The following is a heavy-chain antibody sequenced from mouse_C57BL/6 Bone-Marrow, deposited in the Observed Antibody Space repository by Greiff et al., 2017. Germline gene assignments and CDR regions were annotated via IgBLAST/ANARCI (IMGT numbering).Heavy chain of an antibody. J-gene: IGHJ3*01. Sequence: EVKLVESGGGLVQSGRSLRLSCATSGFTFSDFYMEWVRQAPGKGLEWIAASRNKANDYTTEYSASVKGRFIVSRDTSQSILYLQMNALRAEDTAIYYCARDYYGSSFSFAYWGQGTLVTVSA. V-gene: IGHV7-1*01. CDR2: SRNKANDYTT. CDR1: GFTFSDFY. CDR3: ARDYYGSSFSFAY. D-gene: IGHD1-1*01.